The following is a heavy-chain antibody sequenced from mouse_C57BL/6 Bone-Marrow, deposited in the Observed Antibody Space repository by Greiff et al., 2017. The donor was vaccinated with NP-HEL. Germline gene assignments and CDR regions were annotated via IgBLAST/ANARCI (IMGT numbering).Heavy chain of an antibody. D-gene: IGHD2-5*01. Sequence: QVQLQQSGPELVKPGASVKISCKASGYAFSSSWMNWMKQRPGKGLEWIGRIYPGDGDTNYNGKFKGKATLTADKSSSTAYMQLSSLTSEDSAVYFCARSGGHSNHWYFDVWGTGTTVTVSS. CDR3: ARSGGHSNHWYFDV. CDR2: IYPGDGDT. J-gene: IGHJ1*03. V-gene: IGHV1-82*01. CDR1: GYAFSSSW.